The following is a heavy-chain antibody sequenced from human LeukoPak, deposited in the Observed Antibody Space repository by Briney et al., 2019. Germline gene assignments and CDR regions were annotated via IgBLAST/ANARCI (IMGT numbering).Heavy chain of an antibody. CDR2: IYYSGST. Sequence: SETLSLTCTVSGGSISISSYYWGWLRQPPGKGLEWIGSIYYSGSTYYNPSLKSRVTISVGTSKNQFSLKLSSVTAADTAVYYCARHLNYGDYVREEIDYWGQGTLVTVSS. V-gene: IGHV4-39*01. D-gene: IGHD4-17*01. CDR3: ARHLNYGDYVREEIDY. CDR1: GGSISISSYY. J-gene: IGHJ4*02.